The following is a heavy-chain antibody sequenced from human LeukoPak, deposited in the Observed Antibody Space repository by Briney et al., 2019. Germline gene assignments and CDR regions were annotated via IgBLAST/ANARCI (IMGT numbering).Heavy chain of an antibody. J-gene: IGHJ4*02. CDR2: MNPNSGNT. CDR3: ARRRTGTYGLDS. V-gene: IGHV1-8*01. CDR1: GYTFTTYD. D-gene: IGHD1-26*01. Sequence: ASVKVSCKASGYTFTTYDINWVRQATGQGLEWMAWMNPNSGNTGSAQKFQGRVTMTRNTSINTAYMELSSLRSEDTAVYYCARRRTGTYGLDSWGQGTLVTVSS.